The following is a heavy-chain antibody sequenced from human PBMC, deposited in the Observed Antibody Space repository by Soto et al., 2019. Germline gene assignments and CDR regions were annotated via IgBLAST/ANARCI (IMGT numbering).Heavy chain of an antibody. D-gene: IGHD6-19*01. V-gene: IGHV1-18*01. CDR3: ARDHSIYASGWYFDY. CDR1: GYSVTTFG. Sequence: VKVSCKASGYSVTTFGITWVRQAPGQGLEWMGWISGYDDNTRYAQRFQGRVTMTTDTSTSTAYMELTSLRSDDTAVYYCARDHSIYASGWYFDYWGQGTLVTVSS. J-gene: IGHJ4*02. CDR2: ISGYDDNT.